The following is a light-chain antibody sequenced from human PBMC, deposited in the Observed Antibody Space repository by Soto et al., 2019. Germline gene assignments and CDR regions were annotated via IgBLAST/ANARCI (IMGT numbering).Light chain of an antibody. V-gene: IGKV1-39*01. Sequence: DVQMTQSPSSLSASVGDRVTITCRASQSVNNYLNWYQQKPGKAPNLLIYSASILQTGVPSRFSGSGSGTDFTLTISNLQREDSATYYCQQTYITPPTTFGQGTKLEIK. CDR3: QQTYITPPTT. CDR1: QSVNNY. J-gene: IGKJ2*01. CDR2: SAS.